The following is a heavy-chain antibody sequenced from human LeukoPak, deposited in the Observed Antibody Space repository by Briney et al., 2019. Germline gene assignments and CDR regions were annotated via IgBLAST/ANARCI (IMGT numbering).Heavy chain of an antibody. CDR3: ARGAAGEPFDD. J-gene: IGHJ4*02. V-gene: IGHV3-21*04. CDR1: GFTFSSYS. D-gene: IGHD7-27*01. Sequence: GGSLRLSCAASGFTFSSYSMNWVRQAPGKGLEWVSSISSRSSYIYYADSVKGRFTISRDNAKNSLYLQMNSLRAEDTAEYYCARGAAGEPFDDWGQGTLVTVSS. CDR2: ISSRSSYI.